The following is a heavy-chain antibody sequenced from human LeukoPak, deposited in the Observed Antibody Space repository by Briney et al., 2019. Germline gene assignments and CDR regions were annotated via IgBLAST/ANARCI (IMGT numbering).Heavy chain of an antibody. D-gene: IGHD2-2*01. CDR3: ARGLVVVPAAFIPHFEY. CDR1: GGTFSSYA. J-gene: IGHJ4*02. V-gene: IGHV1-69*13. Sequence: ASVKVSCKASGGTFSSYAISWVRQAPGQGLEWMGGIIPIFGTANYAQKFQGRVTITADESTSTAYMELSSLRSEDTAVYYCARGLVVVPAAFIPHFEYWGQGTLVTVSS. CDR2: IIPIFGTA.